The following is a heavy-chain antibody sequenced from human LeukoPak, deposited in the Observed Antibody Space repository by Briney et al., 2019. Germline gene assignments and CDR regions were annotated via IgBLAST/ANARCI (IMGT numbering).Heavy chain of an antibody. J-gene: IGHJ4*02. CDR3: ARLITDLSGHYYDYYFDF. D-gene: IGHD3-22*01. CDR1: GGSISSSSYY. CDR2: IYSRGNT. Sequence: SETLSLTCTVSGGSISSSSYYWGWIRQPPGKGLEWIGYIYSRGNTNYNPSLKNRVTMSVDTSRNQFSLKLISVTAADTAVYYCARLITDLSGHYYDYYFDFWGQGTLVTVSS. V-gene: IGHV4-61*05.